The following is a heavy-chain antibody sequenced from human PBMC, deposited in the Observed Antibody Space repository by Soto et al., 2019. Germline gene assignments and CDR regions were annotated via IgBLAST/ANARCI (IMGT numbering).Heavy chain of an antibody. CDR3: ARDLVATTPQGDAFDI. D-gene: IGHD5-12*01. CDR2: ISSSSRYI. CDR1: GFTFSDYS. V-gene: IGHV3-21*01. Sequence: GGSLRLSCAASGFTFSDYSMTWVRQAQGKGLEWVSSISSSSRYIYYSDSLKGRFTISRDNAKNSLYLQMNSLRAEDTAVYYCARDLVATTPQGDAFDIWGQGTMVTVSS. J-gene: IGHJ3*02.